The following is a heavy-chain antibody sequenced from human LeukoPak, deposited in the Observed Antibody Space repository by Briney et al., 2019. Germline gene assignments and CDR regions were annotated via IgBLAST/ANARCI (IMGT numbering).Heavy chain of an antibody. CDR1: GGSISSGDYY. Sequence: PSETLSLTCTVSGGSISSGDYYWSWIRQPPGKGLEWIGHIYYSGSTYYNPSLKSRVTISVDTSKNQFSLKLSSVTAADTAVYYCASLPRRYYGSGSCPPWGQGTLVTVSS. V-gene: IGHV4-30-4*01. D-gene: IGHD3-10*01. CDR3: ASLPRRYYGSGSCPP. J-gene: IGHJ5*02. CDR2: IYYSGST.